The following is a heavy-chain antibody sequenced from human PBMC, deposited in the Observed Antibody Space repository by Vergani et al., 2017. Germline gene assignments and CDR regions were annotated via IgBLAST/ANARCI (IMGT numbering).Heavy chain of an antibody. V-gene: IGHV4-31*03. CDR1: GGSISSGGYY. CDR2: IYYSGST. Sequence: QVQLQESGPGLVKPSQTLSLTCTVSGGSISSGGYYWSWIRQHPGKGLEWIGYIYYSGSTNYNPSLKSRVTISVDTSKNQFSLKLSSVTAADTAVYYCARERVEMATIAAFDIWGQGTMVTVSS. J-gene: IGHJ3*02. CDR3: ARERVEMATIAAFDI. D-gene: IGHD5-24*01.